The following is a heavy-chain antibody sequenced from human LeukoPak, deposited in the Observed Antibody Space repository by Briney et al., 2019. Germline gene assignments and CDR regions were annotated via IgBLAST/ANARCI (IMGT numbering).Heavy chain of an antibody. CDR3: ARDKSYSDYYGMDV. D-gene: IGHD1-26*01. CDR1: GGSISSGDYY. V-gene: IGHV4-30-4*01. J-gene: IGHJ6*02. Sequence: PSQTLSLTCTVSGGSISSGDYYWSWIRQPPGKGLEWIGYVYYSGSTYYSPSLKSRVTISVDTSKNQFSLKMSSVTAADTAVYYCARDKSYSDYYGMDVWGQGTTVTVSS. CDR2: VYYSGST.